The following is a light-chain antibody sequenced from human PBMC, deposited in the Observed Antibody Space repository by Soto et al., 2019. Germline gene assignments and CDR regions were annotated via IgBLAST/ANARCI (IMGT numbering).Light chain of an antibody. Sequence: QSVLTQPPSESGAPGQRVTISCTGSSSNIGAGYDVHWYQQLPGRAPKLLIYGNTNRPSGVPDRFSGSKSGTSASLAITGLRAEDEADYYCLSFDSSLSVVFGGGTKLTVL. CDR1: SSNIGAGYD. V-gene: IGLV1-40*01. CDR2: GNT. CDR3: LSFDSSLSVV. J-gene: IGLJ2*01.